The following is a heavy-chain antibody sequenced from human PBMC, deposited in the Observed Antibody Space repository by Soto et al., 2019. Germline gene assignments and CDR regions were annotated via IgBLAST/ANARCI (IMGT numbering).Heavy chain of an antibody. Sequence: GGSLRLSCAASGFTFDDYAMHWVRQAPGKGLEWVSGISWNSGSIGYADSVKGRFTISRDNAKNSLYLQMNSLRAEDTALYYCAKESPADSSGYYTTSFDYWGQGTLVTVSS. CDR3: AKESPADSSGYYTTSFDY. V-gene: IGHV3-9*01. D-gene: IGHD3-22*01. J-gene: IGHJ4*02. CDR2: ISWNSGSI. CDR1: GFTFDDYA.